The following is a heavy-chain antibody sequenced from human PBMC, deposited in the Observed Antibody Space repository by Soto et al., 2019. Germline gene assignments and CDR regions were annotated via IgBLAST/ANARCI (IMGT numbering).Heavy chain of an antibody. CDR3: ARAYGAGSYFCDY. CDR2: IYSDGRT. J-gene: IGHJ4*02. V-gene: IGHV3-53*02. D-gene: IGHD3-10*01. CDR1: ELTLSSNY. Sequence: EVRLVETGGGLIQPGGALRLSCAASELTLSSNYMTWVRQDPGKGLEWVSLIYSDGRTYHADSVKGRFTISRDDFRNTVYLQMNSLRAEDTAVYYCARAYGAGSYFCDYWGQGTPVTVSS.